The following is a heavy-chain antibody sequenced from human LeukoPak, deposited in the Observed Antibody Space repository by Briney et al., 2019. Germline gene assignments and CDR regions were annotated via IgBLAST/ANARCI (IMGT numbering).Heavy chain of an antibody. V-gene: IGHV3-11*01. Sequence: IPGGSLRLSCAASGFPFSDYYMSWIRQAPGKGLEWVSYISSSGSTIYYADSVKGRFTISRDNAKNSLYLQMNSLRAEDTAVYYCARSIAAAGYLHYYYYYMDVWGKGTTVTVSS. CDR2: ISSSGSTI. CDR3: ARSIAAAGYLHYYYYYMDV. CDR1: GFPFSDYY. J-gene: IGHJ6*03. D-gene: IGHD6-13*01.